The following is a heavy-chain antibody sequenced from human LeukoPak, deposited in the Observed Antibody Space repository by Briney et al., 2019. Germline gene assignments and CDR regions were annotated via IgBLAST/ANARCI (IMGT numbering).Heavy chain of an antibody. CDR3: ARAPNYGDYPFFDY. D-gene: IGHD4-17*01. V-gene: IGHV3-48*03. CDR1: GYTFSSYA. J-gene: IGHJ4*02. Sequence: GGSLRLSCAASGYTFSSYAMHWVRQAPGKGLEWVSYISSSGSTIYYADSVKGRFTISRDNAKNSLYLQMNSLRAEDTAVYYCARAPNYGDYPFFDYWGQGTLVTVSS. CDR2: ISSSGSTI.